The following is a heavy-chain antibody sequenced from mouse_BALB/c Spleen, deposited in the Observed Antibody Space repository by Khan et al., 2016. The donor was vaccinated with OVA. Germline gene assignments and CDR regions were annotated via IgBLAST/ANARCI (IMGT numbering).Heavy chain of an antibody. J-gene: IGHJ3*01. D-gene: IGHD4-1*01. CDR2: ISSDGDYT. CDR3: ATHLTGAFAY. V-gene: IGHV5-6*01. Sequence: EVELVESGGDLVKSGGSLKLSCEASGFTFSPYSMSWVRQTPDKRLEWVATISSDGDYTYYQDSVKGRFNFSRDNAKNTLYLQMSTLKSDDTALCYCATHLTGAFAYWGQGTLVTVSA. CDR1: GFTFSPYS.